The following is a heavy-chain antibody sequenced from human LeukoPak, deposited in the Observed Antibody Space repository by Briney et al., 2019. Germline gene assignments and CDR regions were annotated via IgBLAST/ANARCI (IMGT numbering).Heavy chain of an antibody. J-gene: IGHJ6*03. CDR2: IIPIFGTA. V-gene: IGHV1-69*05. D-gene: IGHD2/OR15-2a*01. Sequence: VKVSCKASGGTFSSYAISWVRQAPGQGLEWMGGIIPIFGTANYAQKFQGRVTITTDESTSTAYMELSSLRSEDTAVYYCARGPFHNPPHYYYYYYMDVWGKGTTVTVSS. CDR3: ARGPFHNPPHYYYYYYMDV. CDR1: GGTFSSYA.